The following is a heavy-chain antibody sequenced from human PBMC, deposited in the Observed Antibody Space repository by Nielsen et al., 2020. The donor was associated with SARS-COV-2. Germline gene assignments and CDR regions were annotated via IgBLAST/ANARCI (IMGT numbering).Heavy chain of an antibody. CDR2: IGSDTTTK. CDR1: GFTFSNFN. J-gene: IGHJ4*02. Sequence: GGSLRLSCAASGFTFSNFNMNWVRRAPGKGLEWVSYIGSDTTTKHYADSVRGRFTISRDNSKNTLYLQMNSLRAEDTAVYYCARDLGIAAAATENYFDYWGQGTLVTVSS. D-gene: IGHD6-13*01. V-gene: IGHV3-48*01. CDR3: ARDLGIAAAATENYFDY.